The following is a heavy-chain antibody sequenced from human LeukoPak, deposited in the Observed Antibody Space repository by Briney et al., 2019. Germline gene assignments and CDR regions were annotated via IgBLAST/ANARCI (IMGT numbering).Heavy chain of an antibody. CDR3: ARGGSTIVVVPAPNLPSDY. V-gene: IGHV1-2*02. D-gene: IGHD2-2*01. CDR2: INPNTGAT. Sequence: ASVKVSCKASGYTFSGYYVHWVRQAPGQGLEWMGWINPNTGATNYAQKFQGRVTMTRDTSISAAFLELSMLTSDDTAVYYCARGGSTIVVVPAPNLPSDYWGQGTLATVS. J-gene: IGHJ4*02. CDR1: GYTFSGYY.